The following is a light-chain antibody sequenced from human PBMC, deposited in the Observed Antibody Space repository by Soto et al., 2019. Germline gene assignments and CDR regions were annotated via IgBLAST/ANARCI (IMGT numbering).Light chain of an antibody. CDR1: RSNIGRNF. Sequence: QSVLTQSPSASGTPGQRVTISCSGSRSNIGRNFAYWYQHVPGTAPRLLIQRNNERPSGVPDRFSGSKSGTSVSLAISGLRSDDEATYYCAAWDDTLDAQVFGGGTQLTV. CDR2: RNN. V-gene: IGLV1-47*01. J-gene: IGLJ3*02. CDR3: AAWDDTLDAQV.